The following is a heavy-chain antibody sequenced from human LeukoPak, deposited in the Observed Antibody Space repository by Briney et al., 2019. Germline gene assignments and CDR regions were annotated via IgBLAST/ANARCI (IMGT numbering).Heavy chain of an antibody. D-gene: IGHD3-3*01. V-gene: IGHV4-38-2*02. CDR3: ARDLFPITIFGVVSEDDAFDI. Sequence: SETLPLTCAVSGYSISSGYYWGWIRQPPGKGLEWIGSIYHSGSTYYNPSLKSRVTISVDTSKNQFSLKLSSVTAADTAVYYCARDLFPITIFGVVSEDDAFDIWGQGTMVTVSS. CDR1: GYSISSGYY. J-gene: IGHJ3*02. CDR2: IYHSGST.